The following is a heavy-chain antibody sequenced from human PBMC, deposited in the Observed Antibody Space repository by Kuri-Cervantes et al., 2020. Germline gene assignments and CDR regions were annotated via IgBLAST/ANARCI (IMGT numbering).Heavy chain of an antibody. CDR1: GGSITSYY. CDR3: ARDCSGAGCYVLSLAFDI. CDR2: FYTSENI. V-gene: IGHV4-4*07. D-gene: IGHD2-15*01. J-gene: IGHJ3*02. Sequence: SETLSLTCTVSGGSITSYYWTWIRQPAGKGLEWIGRFYTSENINYNPSLKSRVTISVDKSKNQFSLKLSSVTAADTAVYYCARDCSGAGCYVLSLAFDIWGQGKMVTVSS.